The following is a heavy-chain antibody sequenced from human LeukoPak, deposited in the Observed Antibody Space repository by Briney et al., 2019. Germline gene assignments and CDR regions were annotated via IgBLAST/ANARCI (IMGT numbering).Heavy chain of an antibody. D-gene: IGHD3-22*01. Sequence: SETLSLTCTVPGVSISSYYWSWIRQPPGKGLEWIGYIYYSGSTNYNPSLKSRVTISADMSKNQFSLKLSSVTAADTAVYYCARDIIRSSGLFDYWGQGTLVTVSS. J-gene: IGHJ4*02. CDR2: IYYSGST. V-gene: IGHV4-59*01. CDR3: ARDIIRSSGLFDY. CDR1: GVSISSYY.